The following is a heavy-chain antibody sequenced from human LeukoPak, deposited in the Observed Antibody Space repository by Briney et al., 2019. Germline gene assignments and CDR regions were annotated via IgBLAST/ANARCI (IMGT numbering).Heavy chain of an antibody. Sequence: SQTLSLTCAISGDSVSSNSAAWNWIRQSPSRGLEWLGRTYYRSKWSNNYAVSVKGRITINPDTSKNQFSLQLNSVTPDDTATYYCSRGSNDYRDYSFDYWGQGTLVTVSS. CDR3: SRGSNDYRDYSFDY. CDR1: GDSVSSNSAA. V-gene: IGHV6-1*01. CDR2: TYYRSKWSN. J-gene: IGHJ4*02. D-gene: IGHD4-17*01.